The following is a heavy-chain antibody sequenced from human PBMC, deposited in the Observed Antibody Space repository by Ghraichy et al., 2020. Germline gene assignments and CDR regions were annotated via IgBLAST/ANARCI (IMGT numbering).Heavy chain of an antibody. CDR2: MNPNSGNT. CDR1: GYTFTSYD. V-gene: IGHV1-8*01. Sequence: ASVKVSCKASGYTFTSYDINWVRQATGQGLEWMGWMNPNSGNTGYAQKFQGRVTMTRNTSISTAYMELSSLRSEDTAVYYCAIGWGTTHYYYYGMDVWGQGTTVTVSS. D-gene: IGHD3-16*01. J-gene: IGHJ6*02. CDR3: AIGWGTTHYYYYGMDV.